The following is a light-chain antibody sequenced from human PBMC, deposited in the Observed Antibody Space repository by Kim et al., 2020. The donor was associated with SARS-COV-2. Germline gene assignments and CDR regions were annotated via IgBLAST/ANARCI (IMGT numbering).Light chain of an antibody. Sequence: DIQMTQSPSSLSASVGDRVTITCQASQDIGNFLNWFQQKPGKAPKLLIYDTSKLEPGVSSRFSGSGSGTLFTFIINGLQPEDIATYYCQQYDIVPITFGQGTRLEIK. CDR1: QDIGNF. CDR3: QQYDIVPIT. J-gene: IGKJ5*01. CDR2: DTS. V-gene: IGKV1-33*01.